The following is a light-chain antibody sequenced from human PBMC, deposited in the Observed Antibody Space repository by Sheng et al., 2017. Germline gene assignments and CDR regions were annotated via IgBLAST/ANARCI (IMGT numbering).Light chain of an antibody. CDR1: QSVRSN. CDR2: GAS. J-gene: IGKJ1*01. Sequence: ETVMTQSPATLYVSPGERATLSCRASQSVRSNLAWYQQKPGQAPRLLIYGASTRATGIPARFSGSGSGTEFTLTISGLEPEDFAVYYCQQYDTSPPRTFGQGTEVEIK. V-gene: IGKV3-15*01. CDR3: QQYDTSPPRT.